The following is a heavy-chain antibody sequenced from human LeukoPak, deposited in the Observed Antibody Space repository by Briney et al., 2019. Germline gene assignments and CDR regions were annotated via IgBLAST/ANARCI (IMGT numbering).Heavy chain of an antibody. D-gene: IGHD3-22*01. CDR3: AKDHYYDSSGFDY. CDR1: AFTFSSYG. V-gene: IGHV3-33*06. CDR2: IWYEGSKK. J-gene: IGHJ4*02. Sequence: GGSLRLSCAASAFTFSSYGMHWVRKAPGKGLEGVAIIWYEGSKKYYADSVKGRFTISRDNSKNTLYLQMNSRRAEDTAVYYCAKDHYYDSSGFDYWGQGTLVTVSS.